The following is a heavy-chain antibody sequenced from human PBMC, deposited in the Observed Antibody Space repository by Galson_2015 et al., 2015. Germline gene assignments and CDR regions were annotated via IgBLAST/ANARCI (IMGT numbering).Heavy chain of an antibody. CDR2: IKQDGSEK. CDR1: GFTFSSYW. J-gene: IGHJ6*03. CDR3: ARGYYYYYYMDV. V-gene: IGHV3-7*01. Sequence: SLRLSCAASGFTFSSYWMSWVRQAPGKGLEWVANIKQDGSEKYYVDSVKGRFTISRDNAKNSLYLQMNSLRAEDTAVYYCARGYYYYYYMDVWGKGTTVTVAS.